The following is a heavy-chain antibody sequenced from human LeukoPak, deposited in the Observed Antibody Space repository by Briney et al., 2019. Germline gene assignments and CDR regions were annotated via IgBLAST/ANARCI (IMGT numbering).Heavy chain of an antibody. CDR2: INPNSGGT. Sequence: GASVKVSCKASGYTFTGYYMHWVRQAPGQGLEWMGWINPNSGGTNYAQKFQGRVTMTRDTSISTAYMELSRLRSDDTAVYYCARAVVPAAKVKRGGWFDPWGQGTLVTVSS. CDR3: ARAVVPAAKVKRGGWFDP. V-gene: IGHV1-2*02. CDR1: GYTFTGYY. D-gene: IGHD2-2*01. J-gene: IGHJ5*02.